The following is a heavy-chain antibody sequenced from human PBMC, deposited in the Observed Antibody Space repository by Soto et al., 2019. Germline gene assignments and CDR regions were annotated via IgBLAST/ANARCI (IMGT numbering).Heavy chain of an antibody. V-gene: IGHV3-23*01. CDR3: ARTTTTKSRDY. J-gene: IGHJ4*02. D-gene: IGHD4-17*01. Sequence: EVQLLESGGGLVQPGGSLGLSCAASGFTFSSYDMSWVRQAPGKGLEYVSSISVTGSGTYYADSVKGRFTISRDNSKNTLSLQMNSLRVEDTAVYYCARTTTTKSRDYWGQGPLFTVSS. CDR1: GFTFSSYD. CDR2: ISVTGSGT.